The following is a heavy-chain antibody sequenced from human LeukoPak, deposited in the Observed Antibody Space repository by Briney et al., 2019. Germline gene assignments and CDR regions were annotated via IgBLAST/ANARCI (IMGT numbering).Heavy chain of an antibody. CDR1: GGSFSGYY. D-gene: IGHD1-7*01. Sequence: TSETLSLTCAVYGGSFSGYYWSWIRQPPGKGLEWIGEINHSGSTNYNPSLKSRVTISVDTSKNQFSLKLSSVTAADTAVYYCARGGRYNWNYRACDIWGQGTMVTVSS. CDR2: INHSGST. CDR3: ARGGRYNWNYRACDI. J-gene: IGHJ3*02. V-gene: IGHV4-34*01.